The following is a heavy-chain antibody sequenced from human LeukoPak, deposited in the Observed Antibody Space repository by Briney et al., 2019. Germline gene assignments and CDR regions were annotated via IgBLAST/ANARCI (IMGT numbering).Heavy chain of an antibody. Sequence: GGSLRLSCAASGFSFSSYAMYWVRQAPGKGLEWVAVISYDGSNKYYADSVKGRFTVSRDNAKKSLYLQMNNLRAEDTAVYYCARNVRTQRGNYPYYYFYYMDIWGRGTTVTVSS. CDR1: GFSFSSYA. D-gene: IGHD1-26*01. CDR3: ARNVRTQRGNYPYYYFYYMDI. J-gene: IGHJ6*03. CDR2: ISYDGSNK. V-gene: IGHV3-30*04.